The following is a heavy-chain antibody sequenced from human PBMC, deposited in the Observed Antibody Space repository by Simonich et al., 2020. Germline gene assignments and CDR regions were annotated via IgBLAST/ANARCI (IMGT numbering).Heavy chain of an antibody. V-gene: IGHV4-59*08. CDR2: IYYSGST. CDR1: GGSISSYY. CDR3: ARSLGYYYYYYGMDV. J-gene: IGHJ6*02. D-gene: IGHD1-26*01. Sequence: QVQLQESGPGLVKPSETLSLTCTVSGGSISSYYWSWIRQPPGKGLEWIGYIYYSGSTHYNPSLKSRVTISVDTSKNQFSLKLSPVTAADTAVYYCARSLGYYYYYYGMDVWGQGTTVTVSS.